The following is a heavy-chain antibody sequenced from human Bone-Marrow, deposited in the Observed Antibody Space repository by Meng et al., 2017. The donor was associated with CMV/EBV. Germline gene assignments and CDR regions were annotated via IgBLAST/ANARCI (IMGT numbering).Heavy chain of an antibody. CDR1: GFTFNSYE. CDR3: ARPFGQSVGYYGMDV. CDR2: ISSSGNTK. Sequence: GGSLKISCAASGFTFNSYELNWVRQAPEKGLEWVSYISSSGNTKYYADSVKGRFTISRDNAKNSLYLQMNSLRAEDTAVYYCARPFGQSVGYYGMDVWGQGTTVTVSS. V-gene: IGHV3-48*03. J-gene: IGHJ6*02. D-gene: IGHD3-16*01.